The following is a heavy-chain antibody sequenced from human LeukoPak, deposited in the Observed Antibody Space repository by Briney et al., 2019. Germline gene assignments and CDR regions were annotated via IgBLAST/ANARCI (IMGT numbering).Heavy chain of an antibody. CDR2: IYYSGST. V-gene: IGHV4-39*01. J-gene: IGHJ4*02. D-gene: IGHD4-11*01. CDR1: GGSISSYY. CDR3: ARQVTVTTSLY. Sequence: PSETLSLTCTVSGGSISSYYWGWIRQPPGKGLEWIGSIYYSGSTYYNPSLKSRVTISVDTSKNQFSLKLSSVTAADTAVYYCARQVTVTTSLYWGQGTLVTVSS.